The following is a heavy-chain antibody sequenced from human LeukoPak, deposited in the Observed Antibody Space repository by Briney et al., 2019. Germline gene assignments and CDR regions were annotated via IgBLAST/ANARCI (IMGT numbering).Heavy chain of an antibody. V-gene: IGHV4-39*01. CDR3: ARTRYYYNSRSYGAPYYFDY. J-gene: IGHJ4*02. CDR1: GGSISRNNYY. D-gene: IGHD3-10*01. CDR2: IYYSGST. Sequence: SETLSLTCTVSGGSISRNNYYWGWIRQPPGKGLEWIGSIYYSGSTYYNPSLKSRVTISVDTSKNQFSLKLSSVTAADTAVYYCARTRYYYNSRSYGAPYYFDYWGQGTLVTVSS.